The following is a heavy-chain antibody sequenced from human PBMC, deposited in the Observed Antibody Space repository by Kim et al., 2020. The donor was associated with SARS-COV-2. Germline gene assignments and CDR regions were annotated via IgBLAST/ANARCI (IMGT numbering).Heavy chain of an antibody. D-gene: IGHD6-19*01. CDR1: GFTFSSYS. V-gene: IGHV3-21*01. CDR2: ISSSSSYI. J-gene: IGHJ5*02. CDR3: ASIPGIAVAGTWFDP. Sequence: GGSLRLSCAASGFTFSSYSMNWVRQAPGKGLEWVSSISSSSSYIYYADSVKGRFTISRDNAKNSLYLQMNSLRAEDTAVYYCASIPGIAVAGTWFDPWGQGTQVTVSS.